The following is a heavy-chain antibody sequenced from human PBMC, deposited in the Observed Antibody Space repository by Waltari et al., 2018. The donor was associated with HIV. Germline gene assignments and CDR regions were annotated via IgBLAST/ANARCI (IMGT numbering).Heavy chain of an antibody. Sequence: QVQLVESGGGLVKPGGSLRLSCAASGFTFRDYYMTWVRPAPGKGLEWVSYIKDSGNIIYYADSGRGRFTISRDNAKNSLYLQMNSLRAEDTAVYYCARLPYSYYYDTSGTPPWGQGTLVTVSS. J-gene: IGHJ5*02. D-gene: IGHD3-22*01. CDR3: ARLPYSYYYDTSGTPP. V-gene: IGHV3-11*01. CDR2: IKDSGNII. CDR1: GFTFRDYY.